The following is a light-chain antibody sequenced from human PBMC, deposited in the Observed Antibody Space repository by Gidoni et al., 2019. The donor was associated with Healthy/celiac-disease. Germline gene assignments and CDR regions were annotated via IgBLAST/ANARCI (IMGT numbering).Light chain of an antibody. CDR1: QSVSSSY. J-gene: IGKJ5*01. CDR2: GAS. Sequence: EIVLTQSPRPLSLSPGERATFSCRASQSVSSSYLAWYQQKPGQAPRLLIYGASSRATGIPDRLRGSGSGTGFTLTISRLEPEDFAVYCCQQYGSSPITFGQGTRLEIK. V-gene: IGKV3-20*01. CDR3: QQYGSSPIT.